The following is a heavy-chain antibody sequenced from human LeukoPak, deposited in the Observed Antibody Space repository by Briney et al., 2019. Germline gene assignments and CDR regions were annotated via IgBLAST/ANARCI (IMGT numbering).Heavy chain of an antibody. CDR2: IYTSGST. D-gene: IGHD6-6*01. V-gene: IGHV4-61*02. CDR1: GGSISSGSYY. J-gene: IGHJ4*02. Sequence: PSETLSLTCTVSGGSISSGSYYWSWIRQPAGKGLEWIGRIYTSGSTNYHPSLKSRVTISVDTSKNQFSLKLSSVTAADTAAYYCAREGGGLRSKTAFDYWGQGTLVTVSS. CDR3: AREGGGLRSKTAFDY.